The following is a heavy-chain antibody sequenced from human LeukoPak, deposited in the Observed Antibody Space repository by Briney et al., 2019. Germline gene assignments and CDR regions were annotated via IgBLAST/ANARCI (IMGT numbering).Heavy chain of an antibody. CDR2: FDPEDGET. D-gene: IGHD6-13*01. CDR3: ATLGAGTYYYYYYGMDV. CDR1: GYTLTELS. V-gene: IGHV1-24*01. Sequence: GASVKVSCKVSGYTLTELSMHWVRQAPGKGLEWMGGFDPEDGETIYAQKFQGRVTMTEDTSTDTAYMELSSLRSEDTAVYYCATLGAGTYYYYYYGMDVWGQGTTVTVSS. J-gene: IGHJ6*02.